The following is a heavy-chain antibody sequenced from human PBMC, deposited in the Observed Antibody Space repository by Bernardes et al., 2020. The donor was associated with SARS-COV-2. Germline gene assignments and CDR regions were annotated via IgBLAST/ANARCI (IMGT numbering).Heavy chain of an antibody. V-gene: IGHV3-74*01. CDR1: DSPSVATG. CDR3: ARDLEYQLPYNWFDP. CDR2: FNSDGSST. J-gene: IGHJ5*02. D-gene: IGHD2-2*01. Sequence: GSRDSPVQPLDSPSVATGCTGSAKLQGRGWCGSHVFNSDGSSTSYADSVKGRFTISRDNAKNTLYLQMNSLRAEDTAVYYCARDLEYQLPYNWFDPWGQGTLVTVSS.